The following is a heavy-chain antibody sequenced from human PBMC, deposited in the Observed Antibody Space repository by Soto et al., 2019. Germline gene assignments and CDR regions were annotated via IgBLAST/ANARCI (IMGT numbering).Heavy chain of an antibody. CDR3: AREAATLNWFDP. CDR1: GLTFSSDS. D-gene: IGHD6-25*01. V-gene: IGHV3-48*01. CDR2: ISSSSSTI. J-gene: IGHJ5*02. Sequence: EVQLVESGGGLIQPGGFLRLSCAASGLTFSSDSMNWVRQAPGKGLEWVSYISSSSSTIYYADSVKGRFTISRDNAKNSLYLQMNSLRAEDTAVYYCAREAATLNWFDPWGQGTLVTVSS.